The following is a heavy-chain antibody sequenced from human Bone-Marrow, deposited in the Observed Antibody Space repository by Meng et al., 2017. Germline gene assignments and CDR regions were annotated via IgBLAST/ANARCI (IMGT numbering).Heavy chain of an antibody. CDR1: GFSFTDAW. D-gene: IGHD6-13*01. V-gene: IGHV3-15*01. Sequence: VRLVGAGGGLVKPGGSLRLSCVASGFSFTDAWMSWVRQAPGKGLEWVGRIKSNSDGGTTDYAAPVKGRFTISRDDSKNTLYLQMNSLITEDTAVYFCATGAAAADHWGQGTLVTVSS. CDR2: IKSNSDGGTT. CDR3: ATGAAAADH. J-gene: IGHJ4*02.